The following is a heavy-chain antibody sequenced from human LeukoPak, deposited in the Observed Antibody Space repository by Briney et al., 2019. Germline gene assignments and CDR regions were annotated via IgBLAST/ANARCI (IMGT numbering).Heavy chain of an antibody. CDR3: ARECNWNYGPNWFDP. V-gene: IGHV3-30-3*01. D-gene: IGHD1-7*01. J-gene: IGHJ5*02. CDR2: ISYDGSNK. Sequence: SLRLSCAASGFTFSSYAMHWVRQAPGKGLEWVAVISYDGSNKYYADSVKGRFTISRDNSKNTLYLQMNSLRAEDTAVYYCARECNWNYGPNWFDPWGQGTLVTVSS. CDR1: GFTFSSYA.